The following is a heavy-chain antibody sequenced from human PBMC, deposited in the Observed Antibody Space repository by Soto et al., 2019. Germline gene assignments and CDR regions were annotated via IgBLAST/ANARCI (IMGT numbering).Heavy chain of an antibody. J-gene: IGHJ4*02. CDR3: ARERFGGGEFDY. CDR2: IHHGGTT. CDR1: GGSISSGGYS. V-gene: IGHV4-30-2*01. D-gene: IGHD3-10*01. Sequence: QLQLQESGSGLVTPSQTLSLACAVSGGSISSGGYSWNWIRQPPGKGLEWIAYIHHGGTTHYNPSLRSRVTISVDTSKNQFSLMLTSVTAADTAVYYCARERFGGGEFDYWGQGTLVTVSS.